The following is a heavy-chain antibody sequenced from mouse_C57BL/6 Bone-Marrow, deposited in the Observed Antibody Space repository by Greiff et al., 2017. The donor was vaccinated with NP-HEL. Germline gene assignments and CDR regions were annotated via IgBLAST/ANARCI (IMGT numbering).Heavy chain of an antibody. J-gene: IGHJ2*01. V-gene: IGHV3-6*01. D-gene: IGHD1-1*01. CDR2: ISYDGSN. CDR3: AIAYYYGSSPFDY. Sequence: EVKLQESGPGLVKPSQSLSLTCSVTGYSITSGYYWNWIRQFPGNKLEWMGYISYDGSNNYNPSLKNRISITRDTSKNQFFLKLNSVTTEDTATYYCAIAYYYGSSPFDYWGQGTTLTVSS. CDR1: GYSITSGYY.